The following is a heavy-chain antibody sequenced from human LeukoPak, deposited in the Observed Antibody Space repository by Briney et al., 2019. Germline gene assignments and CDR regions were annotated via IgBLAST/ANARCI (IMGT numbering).Heavy chain of an antibody. V-gene: IGHV3-15*01. CDR1: GFTFISSW. J-gene: IGHJ4*02. CDR3: ATDLHFGYCTATSCANY. Sequence: GGSLRLSCAASGFTFISSWMTWVRQAPGKGLEWVGRIRSTPDGGATDYAAPVKGRFTISRDDSKKTLYLQMSSLRTEDTAVYYCATDLHFGYCTATSCANYWGQGTLVTVSS. CDR2: IRSTPDGGAT. D-gene: IGHD2-2*03.